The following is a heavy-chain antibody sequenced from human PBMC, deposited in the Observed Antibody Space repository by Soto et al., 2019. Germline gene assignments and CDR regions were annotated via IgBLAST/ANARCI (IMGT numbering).Heavy chain of an antibody. J-gene: IGHJ6*02. V-gene: IGHV2-70*01. D-gene: IGHD3-22*01. Sequence: SGPTLVNPTQTLALTCTFSGFSLSTSGMCVSWIRQPPGKALEWLALIDWDDDKYYSTSLKTRLTISKDTSKNQVVLTMTNMDPVDTATYYCALLVTYDSSAHPRVPHGMDVWGQGTTVTVSS. CDR3: ALLVTYDSSAHPRVPHGMDV. CDR1: GFSLSTSGMC. CDR2: IDWDDDK.